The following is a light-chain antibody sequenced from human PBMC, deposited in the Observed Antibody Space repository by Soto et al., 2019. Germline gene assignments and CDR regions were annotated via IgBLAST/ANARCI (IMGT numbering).Light chain of an antibody. Sequence: QSVLTQPPSVSGAPGQRVTISCTGTSSDIGAGYDVHWYQQLPGTAPKLLIYGNTNRPSGVPDRFSGSKSGTSASLAITGLQADDEADYHCQSYDTSLRGAVFGGGTKLTVL. J-gene: IGLJ2*01. CDR2: GNT. CDR3: QSYDTSLRGAV. CDR1: SSDIGAGYD. V-gene: IGLV1-40*01.